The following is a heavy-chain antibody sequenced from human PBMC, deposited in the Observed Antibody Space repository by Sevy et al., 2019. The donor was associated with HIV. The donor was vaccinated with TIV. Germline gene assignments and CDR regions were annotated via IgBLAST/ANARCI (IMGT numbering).Heavy chain of an antibody. V-gene: IGHV4-38-2*01. CDR2: IYQSGST. CDR3: ARHSHGSGTYYVPFDY. J-gene: IGHJ4*02. D-gene: IGHD3-10*01. Sequence: SETLSLTCAVSGYSITSGYYWCGIRHPPGKGLEWIGSIYQSGSTHYNPSLKSRVTMSVDTSKNQFSLKLSSVTAADTAVYYCARHSHGSGTYYVPFDYWGQGTLVTVSS. CDR1: GYSITSGYY.